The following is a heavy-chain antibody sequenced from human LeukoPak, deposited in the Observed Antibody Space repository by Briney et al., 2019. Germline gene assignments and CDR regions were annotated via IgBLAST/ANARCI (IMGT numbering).Heavy chain of an antibody. CDR2: INHSGST. V-gene: IGHV4-34*01. Sequence: SETLSLTCAVYGGSFSGYYWSWIRQPPGKGLEWIGEINHSGSTNYNPSLKSRVTISVDTSKNQFSLKLSSVTAADTAVYYCARQGGYGSGSYYKVSDYWGQGTLVTVSS. D-gene: IGHD3-10*01. CDR1: GGSFSGYY. CDR3: ARQGGYGSGSYYKVSDY. J-gene: IGHJ4*02.